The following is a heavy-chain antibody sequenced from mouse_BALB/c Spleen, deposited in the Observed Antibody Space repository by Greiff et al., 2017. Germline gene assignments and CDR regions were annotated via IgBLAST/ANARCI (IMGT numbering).Heavy chain of an antibody. Sequence: EVKLVESGGGLVKPGGSLKLSCAASGFTFSDYYMYWVRQTPEKRLEWVATISDGGSYTYYPDSVKGRFTISRDNAKNNLYLQMSSLKSEDTAMYYCARETSTTATRGDYAMDYWGQGTSVTVSS. V-gene: IGHV5-4*02. J-gene: IGHJ4*01. CDR1: GFTFSDYY. D-gene: IGHD1-2*01. CDR2: ISDGGSYT. CDR3: ARETSTTATRGDYAMDY.